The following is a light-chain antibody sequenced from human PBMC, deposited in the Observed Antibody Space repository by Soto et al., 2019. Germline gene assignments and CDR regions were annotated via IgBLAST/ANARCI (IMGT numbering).Light chain of an antibody. Sequence: QLVLTQSPSASASLGASVKLTCTLSSGHSSYAIAWHQQQPEKGPRYLMKLNSDGSHSKGDGIPDRFSGSSSGAECYLTISSLQSEDEADYYCQTWGTGMDWVFGGGTKLTVL. V-gene: IGLV4-69*01. J-gene: IGLJ3*02. CDR2: LNSDGSH. CDR3: QTWGTGMDWV. CDR1: SGHSSYA.